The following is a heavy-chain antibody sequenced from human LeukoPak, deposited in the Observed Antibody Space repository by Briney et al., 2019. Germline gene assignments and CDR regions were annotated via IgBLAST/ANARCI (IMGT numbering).Heavy chain of an antibody. V-gene: IGHV4-4*07. J-gene: IGHJ4*02. CDR3: ARDREYAAGNYCDS. D-gene: IGHD3-10*01. CDR1: GGSISGYY. CDR2: IETSGST. Sequence: PSETLSLTCTVSGGSISGYYWSWIRRPAGKGLEWIGRIETSGSTNYNPSLKSRVTISIDMSKNQFSLNLSSVTAADTAVYYCARDREYAAGNYCDSWGQGTLVTVSS.